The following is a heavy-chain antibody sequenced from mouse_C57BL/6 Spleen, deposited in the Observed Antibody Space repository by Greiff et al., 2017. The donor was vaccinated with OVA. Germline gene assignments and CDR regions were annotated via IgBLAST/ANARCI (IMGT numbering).Heavy chain of an antibody. CDR2: IWWDDDK. Sequence: QVTLKVCGPGILQPSQTLSLTCSFSGFSLSTFGMGVGWIRQPSGKGLEWLAHIWWDDDKYYNPALKSRLTISKDTSKNQVFLKIANVDTADTATYYCARKGTYYYGSSYVLDYWGQGTTLTVSS. V-gene: IGHV8-8*01. CDR1: GFSLSTFGMG. J-gene: IGHJ2*01. D-gene: IGHD1-1*01. CDR3: ARKGTYYYGSSYVLDY.